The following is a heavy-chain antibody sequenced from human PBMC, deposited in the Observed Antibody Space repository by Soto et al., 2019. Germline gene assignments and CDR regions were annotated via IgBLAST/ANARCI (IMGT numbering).Heavy chain of an antibody. V-gene: IGHV3-30*14. CDR3: ARVLAVAGTVDY. CDR2: ISYDGSNK. Sequence: GGSLRLSCAASGFTFSSYAMHWVRQAPGKGLEWVAVISYDGSNKYYADSVKGRFTISRDNSKNSLYLQMNSLRAEDTAVYYCARVLAVAGTVDYWGQGTLVTVS. J-gene: IGHJ4*02. D-gene: IGHD6-19*01. CDR1: GFTFSSYA.